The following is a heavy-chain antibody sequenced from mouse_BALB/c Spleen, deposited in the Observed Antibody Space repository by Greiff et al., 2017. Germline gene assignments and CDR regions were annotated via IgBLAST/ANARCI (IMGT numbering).Heavy chain of an antibody. CDR1: GYTFTDYW. J-gene: IGHJ4*01. Sequence: QVQLKQPGAELVMPGASVKMSCKASGYTFTDYWMHWVKQRPGQGLEWIGAIDTSDSYTSYNQKFKGKATLTVDESSSTAYMQLSSLTSEDSAVYYCARRGDAMDYWGQGTSVTVSS. CDR3: ARRGDAMDY. CDR2: IDTSDSYT. V-gene: IGHV1-69*01.